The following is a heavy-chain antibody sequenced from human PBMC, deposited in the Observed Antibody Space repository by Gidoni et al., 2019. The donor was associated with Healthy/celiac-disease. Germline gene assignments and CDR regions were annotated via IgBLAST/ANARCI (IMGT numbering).Heavy chain of an antibody. CDR1: GFTFSNAW. V-gene: IGHV3-15*07. D-gene: IGHD3-3*01. CDR3: TATGPLGGFLEWLIDYYYGMDV. CDR2: IKSKTDGGTT. Sequence: EVQLVESGGGLVKHGGSLRLSCAASGFTFSNAWMNWVRQATGKGLEWVGRIKSKTDGGTTDYAAPVKGRFTISRDDSKNTLYLQMNSLKTEDTAVYYCTATGPLGGFLEWLIDYYYGMDVWGKGTTVTVSS. J-gene: IGHJ6*04.